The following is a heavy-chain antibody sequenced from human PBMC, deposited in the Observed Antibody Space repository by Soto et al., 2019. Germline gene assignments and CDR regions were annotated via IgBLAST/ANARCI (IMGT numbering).Heavy chain of an antibody. D-gene: IGHD3-22*01. J-gene: IGHJ5*02. CDR1: GGSINNYY. CDR2: VYYTGST. CDR3: ARYSPPKKSYDSNPGWFDP. V-gene: IGHV4-59*01. Sequence: QVQLQESGPGLVKSSETLSLTCTVSGGSINNYYWTWIRQPPGKGLEWIGYVYYTGSTSYNPSLKSRVTISLDTSLNQFSLTLNSVTAADTDMYFCARYSPPKKSYDSNPGWFDPWGQGTLVAVSS.